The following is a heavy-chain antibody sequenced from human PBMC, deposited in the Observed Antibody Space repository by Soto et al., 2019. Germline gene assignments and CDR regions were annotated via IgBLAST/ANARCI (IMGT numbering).Heavy chain of an antibody. Sequence: ASVKVSCKASGYIFINYGITWVRQAPGQGLEWMGWISGYNGNTKYADKLQGRVTMTTDTSTTIAYMELRSLRSDDTAVYYCARDEVPAANWLDRWGQGTQVTVSS. CDR3: ARDEVPAANWLDR. J-gene: IGHJ5*02. CDR2: ISGYNGNT. V-gene: IGHV1-18*01. D-gene: IGHD2-2*01. CDR1: GYIFINYG.